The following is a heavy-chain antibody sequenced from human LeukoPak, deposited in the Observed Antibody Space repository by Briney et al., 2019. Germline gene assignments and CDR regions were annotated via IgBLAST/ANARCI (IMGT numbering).Heavy chain of an antibody. CDR1: GYSISSGYY. CDR3: ARGIRRVATMGIDY. CDR2: IYHSGST. Sequence: SETLSLTCTVSGYSISSGYYWGWIRQPPGKGLEWIGSIYHSGSTYYNPSLKSRVTISVDTSKNQFSLKLSSVTAADTAVYYCARGIRRVATMGIDYWGQGTLVTVSS. V-gene: IGHV4-38-2*02. D-gene: IGHD5-24*01. J-gene: IGHJ4*02.